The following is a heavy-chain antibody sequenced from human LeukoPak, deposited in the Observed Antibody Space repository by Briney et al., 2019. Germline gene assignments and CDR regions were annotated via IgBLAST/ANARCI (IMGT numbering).Heavy chain of an antibody. CDR2: ISYDGSNK. V-gene: IGHV3-30*04. D-gene: IGHD1-26*01. CDR3: AKDPRYSGSLPDY. J-gene: IGHJ4*02. CDR1: GFTFSSYA. Sequence: GGSLRLSCAASGFTFSSYAMHWVRQAPGKGLEWVAVISYDGSNKYYADSVKGRFTISRDNSKNTLYLQMNSLRAEDTAVYYCAKDPRYSGSLPDYWGQGTLVTVSS.